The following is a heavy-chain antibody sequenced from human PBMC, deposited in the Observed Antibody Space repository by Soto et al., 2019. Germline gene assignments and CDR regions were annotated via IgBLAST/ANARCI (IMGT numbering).Heavy chain of an antibody. CDR1: GFTFSSYG. Sequence: QSGGSLRLSCAASGFTFSSYGMHWVRQAPGKGLEWVAGIWYDGSNKYYADSVKGRCTISRDNSKNTLYLQMNSLRAEDTAVYYCAVESSLRSYWGQGTLVTVSS. D-gene: IGHD3-16*01. J-gene: IGHJ4*02. CDR2: IWYDGSNK. V-gene: IGHV3-33*01. CDR3: AVESSLRSY.